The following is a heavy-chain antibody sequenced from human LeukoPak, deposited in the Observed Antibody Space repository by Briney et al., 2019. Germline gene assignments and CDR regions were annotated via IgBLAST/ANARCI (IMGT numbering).Heavy chain of an antibody. D-gene: IGHD2-2*01. V-gene: IGHV3-11*04. Sequence: KPGGSLRLSCAASGFTFSDYYMSWIRQAPGKGLEWVSYISSSGSTIYYADSVKGRFTISRDNAKNSLYLQMNSLRAEDTAVYYCARERYCSSTSCYELDYWGQGTLVTVSS. CDR3: ARERYCSSTSCYELDY. CDR2: ISSSGSTI. J-gene: IGHJ4*02. CDR1: GFTFSDYY.